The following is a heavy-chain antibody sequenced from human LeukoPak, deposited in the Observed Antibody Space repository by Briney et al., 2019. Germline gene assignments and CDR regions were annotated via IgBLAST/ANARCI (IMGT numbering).Heavy chain of an antibody. CDR1: GFTFSEFG. Sequence: GGSLRLSCAASGFTFSEFGTQWVRQAPGKGLEWVAVIWYDGSHQYYVDSVKGRFTISRDNSKNTLYLQMNSLRAEDTGVYYCAMPTSPFYYYGMDVWGQGTTVTVSS. CDR3: AMPTSPFYYYGMDV. V-gene: IGHV3-33*01. J-gene: IGHJ6*02. D-gene: IGHD6-6*01. CDR2: IWYDGSHQ.